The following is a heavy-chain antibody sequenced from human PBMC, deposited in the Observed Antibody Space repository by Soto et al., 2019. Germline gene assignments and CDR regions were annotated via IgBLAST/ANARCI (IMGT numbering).Heavy chain of an antibody. CDR2: INTNTGNP. Sequence: GASVKVSCKASGYTFTSYAMNWVRQAPGQGLEWMGWINTNTGNPTYAQGFTGRFVFSLDTSVSTAYLQICSLKAEDTAVYYCARDQAYYYDSSGYYGTGQNWFDPWGQGTLVTVSS. D-gene: IGHD3-22*01. CDR1: GYTFTSYA. CDR3: ARDQAYYYDSSGYYGTGQNWFDP. J-gene: IGHJ5*02. V-gene: IGHV7-4-1*01.